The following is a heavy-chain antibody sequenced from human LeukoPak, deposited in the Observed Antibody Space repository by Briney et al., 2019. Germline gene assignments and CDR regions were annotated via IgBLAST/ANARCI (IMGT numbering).Heavy chain of an antibody. V-gene: IGHV3-53*01. CDR3: ANLQSFGVEN. D-gene: IGHD3-3*01. Sequence: LTGGSLRLSCAASGFTVSSNYMSWVRQAPGKGLEWVSVIYSGGSTYYADSVKGRFTISRDNSKNTLYLQMNSLRAEDTAVYYCANLQSFGVENWGQGTLVTVSS. CDR1: GFTVSSNY. J-gene: IGHJ4*02. CDR2: IYSGGST.